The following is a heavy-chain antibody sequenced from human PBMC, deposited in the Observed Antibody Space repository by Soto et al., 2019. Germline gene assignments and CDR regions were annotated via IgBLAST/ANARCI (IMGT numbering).Heavy chain of an antibody. Sequence: GGSLRLSCAASGFTFSSYGMHWVRQAPGKGLEWVAVIWYDGSNKYYADSVKGRFTISRDNSKNTLYLQMNSLRAEDTAVYYCARDWGFSLTGYWGYGMDVWGQGTTVTVSS. CDR1: GFTFSSYG. CDR3: ARDWGFSLTGYWGYGMDV. D-gene: IGHD3-9*01. V-gene: IGHV3-33*01. J-gene: IGHJ6*02. CDR2: IWYDGSNK.